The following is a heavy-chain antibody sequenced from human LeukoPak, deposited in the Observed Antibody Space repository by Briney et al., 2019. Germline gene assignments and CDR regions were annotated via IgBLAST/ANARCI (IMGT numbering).Heavy chain of an antibody. CDR2: ISDDSTTI. V-gene: IGHV3-48*02. CDR3: ASGLTGGGAY. CDR1: GFRFSTHS. D-gene: IGHD2-8*02. J-gene: IGHJ4*02. Sequence: PGGSLRLSCAASGFRFSTHSMNWVRPAPGKGLEWVAYISDDSTTIYYADSVKGRFTISRDSAKNSLYLQMNSLRDEDTAVYYCASGLTGGGAYWGQGTLVTVSS.